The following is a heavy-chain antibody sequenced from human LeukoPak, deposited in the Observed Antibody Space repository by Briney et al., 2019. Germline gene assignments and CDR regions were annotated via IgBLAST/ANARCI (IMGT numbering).Heavy chain of an antibody. J-gene: IGHJ4*02. Sequence: PSETLSLTCTVSGYSISSGYYWGWIRQPPGKGLEWIGSIYHSGSTYYNPSLKSRVTISVDTSKNQFSLKLSSVTAADTAVYYCARVGLPVLGFAWGSGSSVQYYFDYWGQGTLVTVSS. D-gene: IGHD3-10*01. V-gene: IGHV4-38-2*02. CDR2: IYHSGST. CDR1: GYSISSGYY. CDR3: ARVGLPVLGFAWGSGSSVQYYFDY.